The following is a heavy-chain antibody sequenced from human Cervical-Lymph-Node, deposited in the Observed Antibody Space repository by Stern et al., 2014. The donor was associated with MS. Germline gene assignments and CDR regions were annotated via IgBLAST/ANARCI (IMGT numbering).Heavy chain of an antibody. V-gene: IGHV3-9*01. D-gene: IGHD2-15*01. CDR2: ITWNGGRI. Sequence: EVQLVESGGGLVQPGRSLRLSCAASGFTFDDYAMHWVRQAPGKGLEWVAGITWNGGRIGYADPVKGRFTIYRDNAKKSLYLQMNSLRAEDTALYYCAKDSVRAATYYYYGLDVWGQGTTVTVSS. J-gene: IGHJ6*02. CDR1: GFTFDDYA. CDR3: AKDSVRAATYYYYGLDV.